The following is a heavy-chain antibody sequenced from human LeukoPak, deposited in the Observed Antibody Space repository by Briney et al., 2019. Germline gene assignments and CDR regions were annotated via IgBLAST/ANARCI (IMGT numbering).Heavy chain of an antibody. V-gene: IGHV1-8*01. J-gene: IGHJ3*02. Sequence: ASVKVSCKASGYTFTSYDINWVRQATGQGLEWMGWMNPNSGNTGYAQKFQGRVTMTRSTSISTAYMELSSLRSEDTAVYYCARLIAVAGPDAFDIWGQGTMVTVSS. CDR3: ARLIAVAGPDAFDI. D-gene: IGHD6-19*01. CDR1: GYTFTSYD. CDR2: MNPNSGNT.